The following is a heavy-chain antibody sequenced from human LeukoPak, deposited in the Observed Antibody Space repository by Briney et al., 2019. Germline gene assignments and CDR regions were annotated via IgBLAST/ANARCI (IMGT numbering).Heavy chain of an antibody. CDR2: INSGGSIT. J-gene: IGHJ4*02. D-gene: IGHD3-10*01. Sequence: GGSLRLSCAASGFTFSSYWMHWVRQGPGKGLVWVSRINSGGSITNYADSVKGRFTISRDNAKNTLYLQMNSLGAGDTAGYYCATTPYDYGSGSFYSYWGQGALVTGSS. CDR1: GFTFSSYW. CDR3: ATTPYDYGSGSFYSY. V-gene: IGHV3-74*01.